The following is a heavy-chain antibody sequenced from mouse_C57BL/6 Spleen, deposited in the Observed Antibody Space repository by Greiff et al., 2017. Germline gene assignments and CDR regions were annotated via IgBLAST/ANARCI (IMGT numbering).Heavy chain of an antibody. CDR1: GYTFTSYW. D-gene: IGHD1-1*01. CDR3: ARGPTVVDAMAY. V-gene: IGHV1-64*01. Sequence: QVQLQQPGAELVKPGASVKLSCKASGYTFTSYWMHWVKQRPGQGLEWIGMIHPNSGSTNYNEKFKSKATLTVDKSASTAYRQLSSLTSEDAAVYYCARGPTVVDAMAYWGQGTVVTVSS. CDR2: IHPNSGST. J-gene: IGHJ4*01.